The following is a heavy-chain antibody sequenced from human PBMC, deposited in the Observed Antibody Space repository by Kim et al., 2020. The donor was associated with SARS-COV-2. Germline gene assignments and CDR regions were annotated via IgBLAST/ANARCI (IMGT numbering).Heavy chain of an antibody. CDR3: AKRLSPSVPALEFDP. V-gene: IGHV3-30*02. J-gene: IGHJ5*02. Sequence: SVTGRFTISRDNAKNTLYLQLNSLRLEDTAIYYCAKRLSPSVPALEFDPLGQGTLVVVSS.